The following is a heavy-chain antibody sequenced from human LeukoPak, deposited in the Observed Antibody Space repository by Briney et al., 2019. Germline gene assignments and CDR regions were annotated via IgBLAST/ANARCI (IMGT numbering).Heavy chain of an antibody. V-gene: IGHV3-7*01. J-gene: IGHJ4*02. CDR2: INQDGSEK. CDR3: ASNRWLPN. D-gene: IGHD6-19*01. CDR1: GFTFSIYW. Sequence: PGGSLRLSCAVSGFTFSIYWMSWARQAPGKGLEWVANINQDGSEKNYVDSVKGRFTISRDNAKNSLYLQMNSLRAEDTAVYYCASNRWLPNWGQGTLVTVSS.